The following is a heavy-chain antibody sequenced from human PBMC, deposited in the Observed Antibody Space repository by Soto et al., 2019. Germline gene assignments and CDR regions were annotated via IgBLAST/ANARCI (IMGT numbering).Heavy chain of an antibody. J-gene: IGHJ5*02. CDR3: ARGGIAAAGPVGFDP. CDR2: IYNRGST. V-gene: IGHV4-59*08. CDR1: GGPISSSY. Sequence: PSETLSLTCTVFGGPISSSYWSWIRQPPGKGLEWIGHIYNRGSTNYNPSLKSRVTISLDMSKNHFSLQLSSVTAADTAVYYCARGGIAAAGPVGFDPWGQGTLVTVSS. D-gene: IGHD6-13*01.